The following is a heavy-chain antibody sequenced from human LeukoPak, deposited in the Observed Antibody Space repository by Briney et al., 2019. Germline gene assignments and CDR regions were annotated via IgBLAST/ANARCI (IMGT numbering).Heavy chain of an antibody. V-gene: IGHV3-64*01. Sequence: PGGSLRLSCAASGFTFSSYAMHWVRQAPGKGLEYVSAISSNGGSTYYANSVKGRFTISRDNSKNTLYLQMGSLRAEDMAVYYCARANCSSTSCYAGDYYYMDVWGKGTTVTVSS. CDR3: ARANCSSTSCYAGDYYYMDV. D-gene: IGHD2-2*01. J-gene: IGHJ6*03. CDR2: ISSNGGST. CDR1: GFTFSSYA.